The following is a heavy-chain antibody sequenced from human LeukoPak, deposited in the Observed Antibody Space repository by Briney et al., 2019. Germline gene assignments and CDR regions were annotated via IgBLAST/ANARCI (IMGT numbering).Heavy chain of an antibody. CDR3: AKELPWFGELLTASDY. CDR1: GFTFDDYA. V-gene: IGHV3-43*02. Sequence: GGSLRLTCAASGFTFDDYAMHWVRQAPGKGLEWVSLISGDGGSTYYADSVKGRFTISRDNSKNSLYLQMNSLRAEDTAVYYCAKELPWFGELLTASDYWGQGTLVTVSS. D-gene: IGHD3-10*01. CDR2: ISGDGGST. J-gene: IGHJ4*02.